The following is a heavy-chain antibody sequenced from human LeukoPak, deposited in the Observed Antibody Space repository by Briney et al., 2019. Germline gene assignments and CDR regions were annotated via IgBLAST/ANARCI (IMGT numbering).Heavy chain of an antibody. CDR1: GFTFSSYS. D-gene: IGHD4-23*01. Sequence: TGGSLRLSCAASGFTFSSYSMNWVRQAPGKGLEWVSSISSSSSYIYYADSVKGRFTISRDNAKNSLYLQMNSLRAEDTAVYYCARVTGDYGGNSADYWGQGTLVTVSS. V-gene: IGHV3-21*01. J-gene: IGHJ4*02. CDR3: ARVTGDYGGNSADY. CDR2: ISSSSSYI.